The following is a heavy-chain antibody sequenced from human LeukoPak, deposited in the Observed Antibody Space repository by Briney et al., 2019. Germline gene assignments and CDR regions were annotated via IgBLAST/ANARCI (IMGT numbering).Heavy chain of an antibody. D-gene: IGHD6-13*01. J-gene: IGHJ4*02. CDR3: ARTMYSSSWMYYFDY. Sequence: PSETLSLTCTVSGGSISSYYWSWIRQPPGKGLEWIGYIYYSGSTNYNPSLKSRVTISVGTSKNQFSLKLSSVTAADTAVYYCARTMYSSSWMYYFDYWGQGTLVTVSS. CDR2: IYYSGST. V-gene: IGHV4-59*01. CDR1: GGSISSYY.